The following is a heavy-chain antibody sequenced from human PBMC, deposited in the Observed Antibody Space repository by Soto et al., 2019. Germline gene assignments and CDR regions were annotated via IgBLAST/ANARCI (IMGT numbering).Heavy chain of an antibody. Sequence: SVKVSCKASGGSLSCHSITWVQQAPGQAFEWVGRIITLLGNRNFAQKFQGRVTLTADRSTNTAYMELTSLTSDHTAVYYCSRATGGHGSCGNYRNVWGTVTRVTV. CDR3: SRATGGHGSCGNYRNV. CDR2: IITLLGNR. D-gene: IGHD2-8*02. J-gene: IGHJ6*03. CDR1: GGSLSCHS. V-gene: IGHV1-69*02.